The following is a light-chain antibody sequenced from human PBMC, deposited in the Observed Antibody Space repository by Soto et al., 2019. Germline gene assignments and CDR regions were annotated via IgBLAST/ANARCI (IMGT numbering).Light chain of an antibody. Sequence: DIVLTQSPGTLSLSPGERASLSCSASQSVSSSYLAWYQQKPGQAPRLLIYGASSRSSGIPDRFSGSGSGTDLALTISRLEAEDFEVYHCQQYSGSPWTFGQPTKVQIK. V-gene: IGKV3-20*01. J-gene: IGKJ1*01. CDR1: QSVSSSY. CDR3: QQYSGSPWT. CDR2: GAS.